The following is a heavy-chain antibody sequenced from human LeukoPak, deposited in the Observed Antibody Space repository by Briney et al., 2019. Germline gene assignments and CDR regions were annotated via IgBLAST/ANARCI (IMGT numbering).Heavy chain of an antibody. CDR1: GYTFTGYY. J-gene: IGHJ4*02. V-gene: IGHV1-2*06. Sequence: ASVEVSCKASGYTFTGYYMHWVRQAPGQGLEWMGRINPNSGGTNYAQKFQGRVTMTRDTSISTAYMELSRLRSDDTAVYYCARWVQLERLSDYWGQGTLVTVSS. CDR2: INPNSGGT. D-gene: IGHD1-1*01. CDR3: ARWVQLERLSDY.